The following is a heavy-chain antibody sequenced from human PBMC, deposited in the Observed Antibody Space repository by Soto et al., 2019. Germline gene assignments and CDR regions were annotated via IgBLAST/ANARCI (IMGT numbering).Heavy chain of an antibody. Sequence: VKVSCKASGGTFSSYAISWVRQAPGQGLEWMGGIIPIFGTANYAQKFQGRVTITADESTSTAYMELSSLRSEDTAVYYCAREGVVVAKGPYYYYGMDVWGQGTTVTVSS. V-gene: IGHV1-69*01. CDR3: AREGVVVAKGPYYYYGMDV. D-gene: IGHD2-15*01. CDR2: IIPIFGTA. J-gene: IGHJ6*02. CDR1: GGTFSSYA.